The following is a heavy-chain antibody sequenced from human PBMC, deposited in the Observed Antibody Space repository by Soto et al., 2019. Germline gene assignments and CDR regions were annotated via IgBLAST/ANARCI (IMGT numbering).Heavy chain of an antibody. CDR3: ARSWWELLPILDS. V-gene: IGHV3-48*03. Sequence: EVQLVESGGGLVQPGGSLRLSCAASGFSFSNYEMNWVRQAPGRGLEWISYISNSGFSIHYADSVKGRFTISRDNAKNSLYLELTSLKVDDTAIYYCARSWWELLPILDSWGQGTLVTVS. CDR1: GFSFSNYE. D-gene: IGHD2-15*01. J-gene: IGHJ4*02. CDR2: ISNSGFSI.